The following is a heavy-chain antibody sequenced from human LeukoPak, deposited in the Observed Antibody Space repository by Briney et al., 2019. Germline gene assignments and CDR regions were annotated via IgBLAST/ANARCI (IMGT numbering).Heavy chain of an antibody. CDR2: INHSGST. D-gene: IGHD6-13*01. CDR1: GGSFSGYY. CDR3: ALDSSAWYGYFHP. J-gene: IGHJ1*01. Sequence: SETLSLTCAVYGGSFSGYYWSWIRQPPGKGLEWIGEINHSGSTNYNPSLKSRVTISVDTSKNQFSLQLNSVTPEDTAVYYCALDSSAWYGYFHPWGQGTLVTVSS. V-gene: IGHV4-34*01.